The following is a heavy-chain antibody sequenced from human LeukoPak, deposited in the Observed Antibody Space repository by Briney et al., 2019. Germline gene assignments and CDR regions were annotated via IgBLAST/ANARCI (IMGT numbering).Heavy chain of an antibody. V-gene: IGHV1-69*04. CDR3: ARVAMIAPGGWFDP. CDR2: IIPILGIA. J-gene: IGHJ5*02. CDR1: GGTFSSYA. Sequence: SVKVSCKASGGTFSSYAISWVRQAPEQGLEWMGRIIPILGIANYAQKFQGRVTITADKSTSTAYMELSSLRSEDTAVYYCARVAMIAPGGWFDPWGQGTLVTVSS. D-gene: IGHD3-22*01.